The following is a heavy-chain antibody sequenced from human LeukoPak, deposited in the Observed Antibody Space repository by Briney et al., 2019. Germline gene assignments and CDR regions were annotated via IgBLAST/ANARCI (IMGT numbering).Heavy chain of an antibody. Sequence: ASVKVSCKASGYTFTSYYMHWVRQAPGQGLEWMGIINPSGGSTSYAQKFQGRVTMTRDTSTSTVYMELSSLRSEDTAVHYCAIQTYYYGSGSYYSTALDYWGQGTLVTVSS. CDR1: GYTFTSYY. D-gene: IGHD3-10*01. V-gene: IGHV1-46*03. CDR2: INPSGGST. CDR3: AIQTYYYGSGSYYSTALDY. J-gene: IGHJ4*02.